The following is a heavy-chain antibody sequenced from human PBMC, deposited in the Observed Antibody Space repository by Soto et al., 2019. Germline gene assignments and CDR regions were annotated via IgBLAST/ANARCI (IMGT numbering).Heavy chain of an antibody. V-gene: IGHV4-59*01. CDR2: IYYSGST. CDR3: ARATPGYFDY. Sequence: SETLSLTCTVSGGSISSYYWSWIRQPPGKGLEWIGYIYYSGSTNYNPSLKSRVTISVDTSKNQFSLKLSSVTAADTAVYSCARATPGYFDYWGQGTLVTVSS. CDR1: GGSISSYY. D-gene: IGHD1-1*01. J-gene: IGHJ4*02.